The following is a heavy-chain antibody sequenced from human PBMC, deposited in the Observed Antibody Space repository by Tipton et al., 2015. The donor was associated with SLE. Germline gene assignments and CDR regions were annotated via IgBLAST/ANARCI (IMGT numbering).Heavy chain of an antibody. CDR1: GFTFSSYS. Sequence: GSLRLSCAASGFTFSSYSMNWVRQAPGKGLEWVSYISSSSSAIYYADSVKGRFTISRDNAKNSLYLQMNSLRAEDTAVYYCASEWQQLAGFDYWGQGTLVTVSS. CDR2: ISSSSSAI. CDR3: ASEWQQLAGFDY. J-gene: IGHJ4*02. D-gene: IGHD6-13*01. V-gene: IGHV3-48*01.